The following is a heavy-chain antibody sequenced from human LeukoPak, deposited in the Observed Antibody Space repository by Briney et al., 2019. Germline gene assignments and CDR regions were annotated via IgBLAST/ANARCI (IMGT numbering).Heavy chain of an antibody. CDR2: INSDGRSA. D-gene: IGHD2-21*02. J-gene: IGHJ4*02. CDR1: GFTFSSHW. CDR3: ARDLDPQVVTANIGGY. V-gene: IGHV3-74*01. Sequence: GGSLRLSCAASGFTFSSHWMHWVRQAPGKGLVWVSRINSDGRSASYADSVKGRFTISRDNAKNTLYLQMNSLRAEDTAVYYCARDLDPQVVTANIGGYWGQGTLVTVSS.